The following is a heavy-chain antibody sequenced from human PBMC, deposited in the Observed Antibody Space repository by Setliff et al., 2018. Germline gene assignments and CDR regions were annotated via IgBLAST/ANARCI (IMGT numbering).Heavy chain of an antibody. J-gene: IGHJ6*03. D-gene: IGHD3-3*01. CDR2: IYTSWST. CDR3: ARMSGFQYMDV. CDR1: GDSIDSRRHY. V-gene: IGHV4-61*09. Sequence: SETLSLTCTVSGDSIDSRRHYWSFIRQPAGKGLEWIGQIYTSWSTNYNPSLKSRVTMSLDTSKNQFSLKLSSVTAADTAVYYCARMSGFQYMDVWGKGTTVTVSS.